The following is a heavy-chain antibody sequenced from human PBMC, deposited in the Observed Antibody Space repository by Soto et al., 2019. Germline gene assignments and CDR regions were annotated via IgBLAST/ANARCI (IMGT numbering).Heavy chain of an antibody. J-gene: IGHJ6*03. V-gene: IGHV1-8*01. Sequence: ASVKVSCKASGYTFTSYDINWVRQATGQGLEWMGWMNPNSGNTGYAQKFQGRVTMTRNTSISTAYMELSSLRSEDTAVYYCARSQQLTPYYYYYYMDVWGKGTTVTVSS. D-gene: IGHD6-13*01. CDR3: ARSQQLTPYYYYYYMDV. CDR1: GYTFTSYD. CDR2: MNPNSGNT.